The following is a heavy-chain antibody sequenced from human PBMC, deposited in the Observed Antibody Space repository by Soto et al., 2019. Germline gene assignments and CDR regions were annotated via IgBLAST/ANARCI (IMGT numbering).Heavy chain of an antibody. D-gene: IGHD3-22*01. CDR2: IFIGGTT. Sequence: HPGGSLRLSCAASGFTVSSSQMTWVRQAPGKALEWVSVIFIGGTTQYADSVKGRFTISRDNSKNTLYLQMNSLRAEDTAVYYCAKDRLKYYYDSSGYSPCAFDIWGQGTMVTVSS. J-gene: IGHJ3*02. CDR1: GFTVSSSQ. V-gene: IGHV3-53*05. CDR3: AKDRLKYYYDSSGYSPCAFDI.